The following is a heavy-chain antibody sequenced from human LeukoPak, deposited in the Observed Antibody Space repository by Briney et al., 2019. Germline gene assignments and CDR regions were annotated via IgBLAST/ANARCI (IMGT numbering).Heavy chain of an antibody. CDR3: ARRGGPPLEYYFDY. CDR1: GFTFSSYE. J-gene: IGHJ4*02. CDR2: ISSSGSII. D-gene: IGHD2-15*01. V-gene: IGHV3-48*03. Sequence: GGSLRLSCAASGFTFSSYEMNWVRQAPGKGLEWVSYISSSGSIIYYADSVKGRFTISRDNAKNSLYLQMNSLRAEDTAVYYCARRGGPPLEYYFDYWGQGTLVTVSS.